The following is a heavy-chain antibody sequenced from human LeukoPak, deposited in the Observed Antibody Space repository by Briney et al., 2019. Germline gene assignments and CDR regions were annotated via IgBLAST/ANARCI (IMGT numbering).Heavy chain of an antibody. CDR1: GGSFSGYY. CDR2: INHSGST. Sequence: PSETLSLTCAVYGGSFSGYYWSWIRQPPGKGLEWIGEINHSGSTNYNPSLKSRVTISVDTSKNQFSLKLSSVTAADTAVYYCSRGRGDGYNQKYYFDYWGQGTLVTVSS. D-gene: IGHD5-24*01. V-gene: IGHV4-34*01. CDR3: SRGRGDGYNQKYYFDY. J-gene: IGHJ4*02.